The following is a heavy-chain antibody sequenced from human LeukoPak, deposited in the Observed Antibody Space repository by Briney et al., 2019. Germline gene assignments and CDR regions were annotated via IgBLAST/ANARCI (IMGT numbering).Heavy chain of an antibody. Sequence: SETLSLTCTVSGVSISNNYWSWVRQPPGKRLEWVAYIQYPGTTNYNPSLKRRVTISLASSENQFSLKLSSVTAADTAIYYCVRHGIEDPGRVLFDYWGRGTLVTVSS. J-gene: IGHJ4*02. D-gene: IGHD1-26*01. CDR2: IQYPGTT. V-gene: IGHV4-59*08. CDR1: GVSISNNY. CDR3: VRHGIEDPGRVLFDY.